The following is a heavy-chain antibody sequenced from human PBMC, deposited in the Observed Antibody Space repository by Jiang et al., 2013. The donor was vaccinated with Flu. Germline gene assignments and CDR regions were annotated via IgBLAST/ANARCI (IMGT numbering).Heavy chain of an antibody. CDR1: GDSISSGSYS. CDR2: SFPGGVP. D-gene: IGHD3-9*01. J-gene: IGHJ6*02. Sequence: TVSGDSISSGSYSWNWVRQPPGKDWSGLDMSFPGGVPSYNTSLKSRISISVDTSKNQFSLRLNSVTAADTAVYFCARMLWDLLTGPVDYEYGLDVWGQGTTVTVPS. CDR3: ARMLWDLLTGPVDYEYGLDV. V-gene: IGHV4-30-4*07.